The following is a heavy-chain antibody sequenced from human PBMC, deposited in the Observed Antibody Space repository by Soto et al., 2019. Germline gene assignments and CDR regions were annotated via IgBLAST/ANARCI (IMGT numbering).Heavy chain of an antibody. CDR1: GYTFTGYY. J-gene: IGHJ3*02. CDR2: INPNSGGT. D-gene: IGHD6-13*01. V-gene: IGHV1-2*04. CDR3: AREGQLDGISAFDI. Sequence: GASVKVSCKASGYTFTGYYMRWVRQAPGQGLEWMGWINPNSGGTNYAQKFQGWVTMTRDTSISTAYMELSRLRSDDTAVYYCAREGQLDGISAFDIWGQGTMVTVSS.